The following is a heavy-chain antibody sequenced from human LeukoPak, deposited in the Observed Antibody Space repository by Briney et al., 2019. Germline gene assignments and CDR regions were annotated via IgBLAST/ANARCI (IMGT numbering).Heavy chain of an antibody. D-gene: IGHD4-11*01. J-gene: IGHJ4*02. V-gene: IGHV3-48*02. CDR2: ISNSAI. CDR1: GFTFSSYS. Sequence: GGSLRLSCAASGFTFSSYSMNGVRQAPGKGLERGSYISNSAIYYADSLKGRFTISRDNAKNSLYLQMNSLRDEDTAVYYCARDTDYSFDYWGQGTLVTVSS. CDR3: ARDTDYSFDY.